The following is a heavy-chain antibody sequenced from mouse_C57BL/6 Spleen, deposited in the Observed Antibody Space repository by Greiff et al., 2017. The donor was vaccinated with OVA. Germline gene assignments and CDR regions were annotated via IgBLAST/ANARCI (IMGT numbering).Heavy chain of an antibody. V-gene: IGHV3-6*01. Sequence: EVQLQQSGPGLVKPSQSLSLTCSVTGYSITSGYFWNWLRQFPGNKLEWMGYISYDGSNNYNPSLKNRITITRDTSKNQFLLKLNSETTEDTATYYCAKDGDSYCDYDVWYFDVWGTGTTVTVAS. CDR1: GYSITSGYF. D-gene: IGHD2-4*01. CDR2: ISYDGSN. CDR3: AKDGDSYCDYDVWYFDV. J-gene: IGHJ1*03.